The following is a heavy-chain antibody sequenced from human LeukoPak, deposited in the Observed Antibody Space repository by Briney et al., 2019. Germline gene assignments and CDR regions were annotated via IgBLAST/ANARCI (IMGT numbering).Heavy chain of an antibody. V-gene: IGHV1-69*04. Sequence: RASVKVSCKASGGTFSSYAISWVRQAPGQGLEWMGRIIPILGIANYAQKFQGRVTITADKSTSTAYMELSSLRSEDTAVYYCARARIGVVPIYGAFDIWGQGTMVTVSS. CDR2: IIPILGIA. J-gene: IGHJ3*02. D-gene: IGHD2-2*01. CDR3: ARARIGVVPIYGAFDI. CDR1: GGTFSSYA.